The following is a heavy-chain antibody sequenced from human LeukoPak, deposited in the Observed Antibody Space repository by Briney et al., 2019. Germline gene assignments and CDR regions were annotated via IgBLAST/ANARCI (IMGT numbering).Heavy chain of an antibody. CDR1: GFTFSTYW. D-gene: IGHD2-21*02. CDR3: ARALQNDY. J-gene: IGHJ4*02. Sequence: PGGSLRLSCAAYGFTFSTYWMSWVRQAPGKGLEWVANIKQDGSEKYYVDSVKGRFTISRDNAKNSLYLQMNSLRAEDTAVYYCARALQNDYWGQGTLVTVSA. CDR2: IKQDGSEK. V-gene: IGHV3-7*01.